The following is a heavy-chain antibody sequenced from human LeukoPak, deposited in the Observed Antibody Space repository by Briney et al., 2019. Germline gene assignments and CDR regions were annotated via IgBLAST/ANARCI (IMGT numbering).Heavy chain of an antibody. CDR3: ARGGLDGGYDYFDY. Sequence: SQTLSLTCTVSGGSISSGANYWNWIRQPPGKGLEWIGYIYFSGNTFHNPSLNSRVSLSVDTSRNQFSLKLTSVTAADTAVYYCARGGLDGGYDYFDYWGQGTLVTVSS. D-gene: IGHD5-12*01. J-gene: IGHJ4*02. V-gene: IGHV4-30-4*01. CDR1: GGSISSGANY. CDR2: IYFSGNT.